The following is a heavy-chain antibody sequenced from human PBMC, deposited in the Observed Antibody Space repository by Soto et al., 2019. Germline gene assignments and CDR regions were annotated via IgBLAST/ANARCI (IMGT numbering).Heavy chain of an antibody. V-gene: IGHV1-3*01. CDR3: ARELQGLYYFDY. CDR1: EYAFTSYT. J-gene: IGHJ4*02. CDR2: INGGNGNT. D-gene: IGHD4-4*01. Sequence: ASVKVSCKASEYAFTSYTMHWVRQAPGQRLEWMGWINGGNGNTKYSQKFQGRVTITRDTSASTAYMELSSLRSDDTAVYYCARELQGLYYFDYWGQGTLVTVSS.